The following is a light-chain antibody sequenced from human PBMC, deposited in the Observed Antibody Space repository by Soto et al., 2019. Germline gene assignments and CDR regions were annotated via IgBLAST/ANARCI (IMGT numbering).Light chain of an antibody. J-gene: IGKJ1*01. Sequence: EIVLTQSPGTLSLSQGERATLSCRASQSVSSSYLAWYQQKPGQAPRLLIYGASSRATGIPDRFSGSGSGTDFTLTISRLEPEVFAVYYCQQYGSSPLTFGQGTKVEIK. CDR2: GAS. CDR3: QQYGSSPLT. V-gene: IGKV3-20*01. CDR1: QSVSSSY.